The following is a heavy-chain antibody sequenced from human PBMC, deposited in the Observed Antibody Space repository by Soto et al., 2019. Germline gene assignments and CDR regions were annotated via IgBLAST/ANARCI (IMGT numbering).Heavy chain of an antibody. CDR1: GYTFTGYY. CDR2: INPNSGGT. V-gene: IGHV1-2*04. Sequence: SVKVSCKASGYTFTGYYMHWVRQAPIQGLEWMGWINPNSGGTNYAQKFQGWVTMTRDTSISTAYMELSRLRSDDTAVYYCARSGPNGSGSYKQTNWFDPWGQGTLVTVSS. D-gene: IGHD3-10*01. CDR3: ARSGPNGSGSYKQTNWFDP. J-gene: IGHJ5*02.